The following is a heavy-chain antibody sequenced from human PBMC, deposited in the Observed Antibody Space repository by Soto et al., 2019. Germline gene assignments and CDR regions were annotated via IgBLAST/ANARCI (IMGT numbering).Heavy chain of an antibody. CDR2: INSDGSST. V-gene: IGHV3-74*01. J-gene: IGHJ6*03. CDR3: ARDLLPECGSCYDYYYYMDV. CDR1: GFTFSSYW. D-gene: IGHD2-15*01. Sequence: EVQLVESGGGLVQSGGSLRLSCAASGFTFSSYWMHWVRQAPGKGLVWVSRINSDGSSTSYADSVKGRFTISRDNAKNTLYLQMNSLRAEDTAVYYCARDLLPECGSCYDYYYYMDVWGKGTTVTVSS.